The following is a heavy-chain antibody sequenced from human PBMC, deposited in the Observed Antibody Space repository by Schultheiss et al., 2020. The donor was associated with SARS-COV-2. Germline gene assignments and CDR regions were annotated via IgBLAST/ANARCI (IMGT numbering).Heavy chain of an antibody. V-gene: IGHV3-30-3*01. CDR1: WFTFSIYE. CDR2: ISHDGSTD. Sequence: GGSLRLSCAASWFTFSIYEIHWVCQAPGKGLECVALISHDGSTDYYADSVKGRLTISRDNFKNTLYLQVDSLRDEDTAVYYCARDDRLRFAADSFPPSSRRCGMDVWGLGTTVTVSS. CDR3: ARDDRLRFAADSFPPSSRRCGMDV. D-gene: IGHD5-18*01. J-gene: IGHJ6*02.